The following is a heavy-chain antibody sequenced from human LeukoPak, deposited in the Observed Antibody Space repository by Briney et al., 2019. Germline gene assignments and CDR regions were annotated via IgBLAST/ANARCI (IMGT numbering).Heavy chain of an antibody. CDR2: INHSGST. CDR3: AGHCSSTSCYPGYYYYGMDV. D-gene: IGHD2-2*01. V-gene: IGHV4-34*01. Sequence: SETLSLTCAVYGGSFSGYYWSWIRQPPGKGLEWIGEINHSGSTNYNPSLKSRVTISVDTSKNQFSLKLSSVTAADTAVYYCAGHCSSTSCYPGYYYYGMDVWGQGTTVTVSS. J-gene: IGHJ6*02. CDR1: GGSFSGYY.